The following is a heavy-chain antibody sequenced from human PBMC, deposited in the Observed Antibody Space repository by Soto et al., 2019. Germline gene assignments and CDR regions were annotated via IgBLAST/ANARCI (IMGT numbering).Heavy chain of an antibody. D-gene: IGHD6-6*01. V-gene: IGHV4-38-2*02. Sequence: SETLSLTCVVSGYSISSGYYWGWIRQPPGKGLEWIGSIYHSGSTYYNPSLKSRVTISVDTSKNQFSLKLSSVTAADTAVYYCARDLYSSSSEWFDPWGQGTLVTVSS. CDR2: IYHSGST. J-gene: IGHJ5*02. CDR1: GYSISSGYY. CDR3: ARDLYSSSSEWFDP.